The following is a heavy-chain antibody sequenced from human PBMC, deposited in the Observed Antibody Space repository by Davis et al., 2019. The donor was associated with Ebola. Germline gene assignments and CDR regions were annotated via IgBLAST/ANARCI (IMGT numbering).Heavy chain of an antibody. Sequence: KISCKASGYRFTTYWIGWVRQMPGRGLQWLGIIYPDDSDTTYSPSFQGQVTISADKSITTAYLQWSSLKASDTAIYYCARSVAARQGNGMDVWGQGTTVTVSS. J-gene: IGHJ6*02. CDR1: GYRFTTYW. D-gene: IGHD6-6*01. CDR2: IYPDDSDT. V-gene: IGHV5-51*01. CDR3: ARSVAARQGNGMDV.